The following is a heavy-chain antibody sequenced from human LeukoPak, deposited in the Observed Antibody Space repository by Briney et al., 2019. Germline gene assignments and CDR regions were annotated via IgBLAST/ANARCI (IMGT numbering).Heavy chain of an antibody. J-gene: IGHJ4*01. V-gene: IGHV3-30*18. Sequence: GGSLRLSCAASGFTFSSYGMHWVRQAPGKGLEWVAVISYDGSNKYYADSVKDRFTISRDNSKNTLYLQMNSLRAEDTAVYYCAKDRTTTVVTIDYWGQGTLVSVSS. CDR1: GFTFSSYG. CDR3: AKDRTTTVVTIDY. CDR2: ISYDGSNK. D-gene: IGHD4-23*01.